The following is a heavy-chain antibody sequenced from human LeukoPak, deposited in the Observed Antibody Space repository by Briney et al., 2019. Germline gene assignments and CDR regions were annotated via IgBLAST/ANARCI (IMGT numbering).Heavy chain of an antibody. V-gene: IGHV3-21*01. CDR2: ITSTSSYI. Sequence: GGSLRLSCAASGFTFSNYNMNWVRQAPGKGLEWVSSITSTSSYIYYADSVKGRFTISRDNAKNSLYLQMNSLRAEDTAVYYCARGGDIVVVPTTMDYWGQGTLVTVSS. CDR1: GFTFSNYN. CDR3: ARGGDIVVVPTTMDY. D-gene: IGHD2-2*01. J-gene: IGHJ4*02.